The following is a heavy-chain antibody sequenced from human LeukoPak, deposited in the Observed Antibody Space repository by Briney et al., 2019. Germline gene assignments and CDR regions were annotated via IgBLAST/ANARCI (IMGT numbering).Heavy chain of an antibody. Sequence: ASVKVSCKASGYTFTTYDINWVRQAAPQGFEGVGWMNPKSGDAGYADKFQGRVAITRDTSINTAYLELSAITSEDTAVYDCARGPFRNRGSGLCQFRDKDDWYDPWGEGCLVTVSS. CDR2: MNPKSGDA. D-gene: IGHD2-15*01. CDR3: ARGPFRNRGSGLCQFRDKDDWYDP. CDR1: GYTFTTYD. V-gene: IGHV1-8*03. J-gene: IGHJ5*02.